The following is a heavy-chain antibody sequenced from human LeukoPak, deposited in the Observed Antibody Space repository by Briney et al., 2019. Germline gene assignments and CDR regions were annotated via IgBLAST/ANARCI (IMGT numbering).Heavy chain of an antibody. CDR1: GFTFSSYA. Sequence: GGSLRLSCAASGFTFSSYAMSWVRQAPGKGLEWVSAISGSGGSTYYADSVKGRFTISRDNSKNTLYLQMNSLRAEDTAVYYCAKDAVYRRDYYDSSGYFDYWGQGTLATVSS. CDR3: AKDAVYRRDYYDSSGYFDY. V-gene: IGHV3-23*01. CDR2: ISGSGGST. J-gene: IGHJ4*02. D-gene: IGHD3-22*01.